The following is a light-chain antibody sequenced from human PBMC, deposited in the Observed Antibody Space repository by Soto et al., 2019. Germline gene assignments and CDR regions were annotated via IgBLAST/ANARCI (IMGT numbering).Light chain of an antibody. CDR2: DAS. Sequence: EIVLTQSPATLSLSPGERATLSCRASQSVSSYLAWYQQKLGQAPRLLIYDASNRATGIPARFSGSGSGTDFTLTISSLEPEEFAVYYCQQRSSSWTFGQGTKVEIK. J-gene: IGKJ1*01. V-gene: IGKV3-11*01. CDR1: QSVSSY. CDR3: QQRSSSWT.